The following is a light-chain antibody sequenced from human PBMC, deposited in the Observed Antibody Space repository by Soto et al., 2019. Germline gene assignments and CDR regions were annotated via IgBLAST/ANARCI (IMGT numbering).Light chain of an antibody. J-gene: IGLJ2*01. V-gene: IGLV2-14*01. CDR3: CSYGGRILVI. CDR1: SSDIGGYNY. CDR2: AVS. Sequence: QSALTQPASVSGSPGQSITISCTGTSSDIGGYNYVSWYQQYPGKAPRLLIYAVSKRPSGVSDRFSGSKSGNTASLTISGLQAEDEAHYYCCSYGGRILVIFGEGTKLTVL.